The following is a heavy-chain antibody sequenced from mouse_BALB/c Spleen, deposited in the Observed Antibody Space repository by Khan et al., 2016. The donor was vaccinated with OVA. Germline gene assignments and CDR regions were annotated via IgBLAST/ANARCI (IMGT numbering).Heavy chain of an antibody. D-gene: IGHD2-4*01. J-gene: IGHJ1*01. Sequence: EVELVESGGGLVKPGGSLKLSCAASGFAFSSYDMSWVRQTPEKRLDWVAYISSGVGSIYFPDTVKGRFTISRDNAKNTLYLQMGSLKSEDTAMYYCTRHQATMITTSCYFDVWGAGTTVTVSS. CDR1: GFAFSSYD. V-gene: IGHV5-12-1*01. CDR2: ISSGVGSI. CDR3: TRHQATMITTSCYFDV.